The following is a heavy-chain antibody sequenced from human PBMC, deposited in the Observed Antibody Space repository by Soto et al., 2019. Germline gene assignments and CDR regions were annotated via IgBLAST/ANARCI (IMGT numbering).Heavy chain of an antibody. CDR1: GFIFDDYT. V-gene: IGHV3-43*01. D-gene: IGHD6-19*01. CDR2: ITWDSGRR. J-gene: IGHJ4*02. CDR3: ANANSSGWTYYFAG. Sequence: GGSLRLSCAASGFIFDDYTMHWVRQPPGKGLEWLSLITWDSGRRYYADSVKGRFTISRDNSKNSLYLKMNRLSSDDTALYYCANANSSGWTYYFAGRCMGTPVTVSS.